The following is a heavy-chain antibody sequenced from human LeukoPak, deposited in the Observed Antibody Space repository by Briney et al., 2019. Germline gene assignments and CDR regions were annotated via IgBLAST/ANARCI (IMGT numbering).Heavy chain of an antibody. CDR2: INHSGST. CDR1: GGSFSGYY. Sequence: PSETLSLTCAVYGGSFSGYYWSWIRQPPGKGLEWIGEINHSGSTNYNPSLKSRVTISVDTSKNQFSLKLSSVTAADTAVYYCAFSSYYLQGNYYYMDVWGKGTTVTVSS. V-gene: IGHV4-34*01. J-gene: IGHJ6*03. D-gene: IGHD1-26*01. CDR3: AFSSYYLQGNYYYMDV.